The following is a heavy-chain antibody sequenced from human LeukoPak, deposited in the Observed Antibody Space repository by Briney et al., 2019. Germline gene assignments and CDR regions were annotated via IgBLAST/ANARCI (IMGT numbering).Heavy chain of an antibody. Sequence: GGSLRLSCAVSGFTLSNYGMSWVRQAPGKGLEWVAGMSDSGGRTKYADSVKGRFTISRNNPKNTLYLQMNSLKAQDTAVYFCAKRGVVIRVILVGFHKEAYYFDSWGQGALVTASS. D-gene: IGHD3-22*01. J-gene: IGHJ4*02. CDR3: AKRGVVIRVILVGFHKEAYYFDS. V-gene: IGHV3-23*01. CDR2: MSDSGGRT. CDR1: GFTLSNYG.